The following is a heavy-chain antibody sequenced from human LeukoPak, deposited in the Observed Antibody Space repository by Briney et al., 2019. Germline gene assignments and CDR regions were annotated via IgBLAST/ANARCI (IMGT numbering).Heavy chain of an antibody. CDR3: VQEKDC. V-gene: IGHV3-48*01. J-gene: IGHJ4*02. CDR2: ISSSSSTI. D-gene: IGHD1-1*01. CDR1: GFTFSSYS. Sequence: HGGSLRLSCAASGFTFSSYSMNWVRQAPGKGVEWVSYISSSSSTIYYADSVKGRFTISRDKAKNSLYLQMNSLRAESTGGYYTVQEKDCWGQGTLVTVSS.